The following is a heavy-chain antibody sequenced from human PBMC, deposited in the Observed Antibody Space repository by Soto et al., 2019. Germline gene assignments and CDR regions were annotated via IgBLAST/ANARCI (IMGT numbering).Heavy chain of an antibody. V-gene: IGHV3-33*01. CDR2: IWYDGGYK. D-gene: IGHD3-16*01. CDR3: ARALHHNGAVGDAAFDI. CDR1: GFTFSYYG. J-gene: IGHJ3*02. Sequence: QVQLVESGGGVVQPGRSLRLSCAASGFTFSYYGMHWVRQAPGKGLEWMAVIWYDGGYKYNVDSVKGRFTISRDNSKNTMYLQMNSLRAEDTAVYYCARALHHNGAVGDAAFDIWGQGTMVTVSS.